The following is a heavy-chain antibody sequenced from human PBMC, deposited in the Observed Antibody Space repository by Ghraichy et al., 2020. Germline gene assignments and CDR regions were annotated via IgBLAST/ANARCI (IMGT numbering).Heavy chain of an antibody. V-gene: IGHV4-34*01. J-gene: IGHJ4*02. CDR1: GGSFSGYY. Sequence: SETLSLTCAVYGGSFSGYYWSWIRQPPGKGLEWIGEINHSGSTNYNPSLKSRVTISVDTSKNQFSLKLSSVTAADTAVYYCARTTGTPVPVDYWGQGTLVTVSS. D-gene: IGHD1-1*01. CDR2: INHSGST. CDR3: ARTTGTPVPVDY.